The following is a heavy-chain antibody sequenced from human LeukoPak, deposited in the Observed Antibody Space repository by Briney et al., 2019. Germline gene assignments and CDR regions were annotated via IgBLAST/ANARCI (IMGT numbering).Heavy chain of an antibody. D-gene: IGHD3-16*01. J-gene: IGHJ6*02. CDR2: IYSSGST. CDR3: ARWGFVYYYGVDV. Sequence: SETLSLTCTVSGGSVSSGSYYWNWIRQPPGKGLEWIGYIYSSGSTNYSPSLKSRVTISLDTSKNQFSLRLSSVTAADTAVYYCARWGFVYYYGVDVWGQGTTVTVSS. V-gene: IGHV4-61*01. CDR1: GGSVSSGSYY.